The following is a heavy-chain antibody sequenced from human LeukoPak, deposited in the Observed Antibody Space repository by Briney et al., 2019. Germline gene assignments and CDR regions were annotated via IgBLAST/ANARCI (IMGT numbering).Heavy chain of an antibody. CDR1: GYTFTSSD. CDR2: MNPKNGNT. D-gene: IGHD4-11*01. J-gene: IGHJ5*02. CDR3: ARHDYSNYRLNWFDP. Sequence: GASVKVSCKVSGYTFTSSDIHWVRQAAGQGLEWMGWMNPKNGNTGYAQQFQDRVTMTRSTSINTAYMELSSLRSEDTAVYYCARHDYSNYRLNWFDPWGQGTLVTVSS. V-gene: IGHV1-8*01.